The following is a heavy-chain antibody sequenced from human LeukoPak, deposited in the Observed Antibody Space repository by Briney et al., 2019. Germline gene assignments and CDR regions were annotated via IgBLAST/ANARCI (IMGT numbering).Heavy chain of an antibody. Sequence: ALVKVSCKASGYTFTSYAMHWVRQAPGQRLEWMGWINAGNGNTKYSQKFQGRVTITRDTSASTAYMELSSLRSEDTAVYYCARDRHYYGSGSYYKLDYWGQGTLVTVSS. CDR1: GYTFTSYA. J-gene: IGHJ4*02. CDR3: ARDRHYYGSGSYYKLDY. CDR2: INAGNGNT. V-gene: IGHV1-3*01. D-gene: IGHD3-10*01.